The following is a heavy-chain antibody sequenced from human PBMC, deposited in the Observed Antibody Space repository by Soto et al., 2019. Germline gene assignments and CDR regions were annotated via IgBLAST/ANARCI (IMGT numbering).Heavy chain of an antibody. CDR3: ARDPRRIRGWHFDL. D-gene: IGHD3-10*01. CDR1: GGSISTSDYY. V-gene: IGHV4-31*03. Sequence: PSETLSLTCTVSGGSISTSDYYWSWIRQHPVRGLEWIGYVYVSGDTLYNPSLESRVVISVETSENRFSLKLTSVTAADTAVYYCARDPRRIRGWHFDLWGRGTLVTVSS. J-gene: IGHJ2*01. CDR2: VYVSGDT.